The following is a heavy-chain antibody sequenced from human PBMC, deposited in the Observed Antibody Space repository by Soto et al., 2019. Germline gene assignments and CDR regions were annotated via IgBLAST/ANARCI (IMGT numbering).Heavy chain of an antibody. D-gene: IGHD5-12*01. CDR1: GFTCNTYW. Sequence: GGSLRLSCAASGFTCNTYWMHWVRQAPGKGLVWVSRINSDGTKTTYADSVKGRFTISRDNAKNTVYLQMNSLRAEDTAMYYCATVATNSYNWLEPWGQGTLVTVSS. CDR2: INSDGTKT. V-gene: IGHV3-74*01. J-gene: IGHJ5*02. CDR3: ATVATNSYNWLEP.